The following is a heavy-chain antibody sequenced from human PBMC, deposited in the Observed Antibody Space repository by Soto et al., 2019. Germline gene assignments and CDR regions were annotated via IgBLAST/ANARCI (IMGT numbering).Heavy chain of an antibody. J-gene: IGHJ6*02. CDR3: ARLVLYCSSTSCYLDYYYYGMDV. CDR2: IIPIFGTA. V-gene: IGHV1-69*13. D-gene: IGHD2-2*01. Sequence: SVKVSCKASGGTFSSYAISWVRQAPGQGLEWMGGIIPIFGTANYAQKFQGRVTITADESTSTAYMELSSLRSEDTAVYYCARLVLYCSSTSCYLDYYYYGMDVWGQGTTVTVSS. CDR1: GGTFSSYA.